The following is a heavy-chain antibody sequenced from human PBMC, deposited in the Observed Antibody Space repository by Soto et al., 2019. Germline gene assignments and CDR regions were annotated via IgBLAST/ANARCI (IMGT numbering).Heavy chain of an antibody. CDR1: GFTFSNAW. D-gene: IGHD2-21*02. CDR3: TTVRTGYCGSYCYFDPYGMDV. Sequence: EVQLVESGGGLVKPGGTLRLACAAAGFTFSNAWMNWVRQAPGKGLEWVGRIKSKTDGGTTDYAAPVKGRFTISRDDSKNTRYLQMNSLKTEDTAVYYCTTVRTGYCGSYCYFDPYGMDVCGQGTTVTVSS. CDR2: IKSKTDGGTT. J-gene: IGHJ6*02. V-gene: IGHV3-15*07.